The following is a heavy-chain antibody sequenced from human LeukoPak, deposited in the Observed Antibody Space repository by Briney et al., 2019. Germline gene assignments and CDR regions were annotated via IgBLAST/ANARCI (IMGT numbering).Heavy chain of an antibody. Sequence: SSETLSLTCAVYGGSFSGYYWSWIRQPPGKGLEWIGEINHSGSTNYNPSLKSRVTISVDTSKNQFSLKLSSVTAADTAVYYCARHTVYGPYYYYGMDVWGQGTTVTVSS. V-gene: IGHV4-34*01. CDR1: GGSFSGYY. J-gene: IGHJ6*02. CDR3: ARHTVYGPYYYYGMDV. CDR2: INHSGST. D-gene: IGHD2-2*02.